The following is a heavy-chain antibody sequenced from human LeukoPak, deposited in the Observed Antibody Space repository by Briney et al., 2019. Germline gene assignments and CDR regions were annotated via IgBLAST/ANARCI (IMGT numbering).Heavy chain of an antibody. Sequence: ASVKVSCKVSGYTFTSYGISWVRQAPGQGLEWMGWISAYNGNINYAQKLQGRVTMTTDTSTSTAYMELRSLRSDDTAVYYCARDLGYCSSTSCRIDYWGQGTLVTVSS. D-gene: IGHD2-2*01. CDR3: ARDLGYCSSTSCRIDY. J-gene: IGHJ4*02. CDR1: GYTFTSYG. CDR2: ISAYNGNI. V-gene: IGHV1-18*01.